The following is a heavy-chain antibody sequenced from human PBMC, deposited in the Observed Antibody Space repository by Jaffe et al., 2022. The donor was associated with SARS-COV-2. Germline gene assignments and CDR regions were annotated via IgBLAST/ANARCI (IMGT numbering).Heavy chain of an antibody. J-gene: IGHJ2*01. CDR3: SRGCDSRGFPGWYFDL. D-gene: IGHD3-22*01. V-gene: IGHV1-18*01. CDR2: ISAYNGNT. CDR1: GYTFTNFG. Sequence: QVQLVQSGAEVMKPGASVKVSCKASGYTFTNFGIVWVRQAPGQGLEWLGWISAYNGNTNYAQKFRDRVTMTTDASTSTAYMDLRSLTSDDTAIYYCSRGCDSRGFPGWYFDLWGRGTLVTVSS.